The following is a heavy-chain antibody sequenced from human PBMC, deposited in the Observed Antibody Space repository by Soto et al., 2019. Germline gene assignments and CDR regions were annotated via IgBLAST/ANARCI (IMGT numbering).Heavy chain of an antibody. CDR2: IHRDDST. CDR1: GFSVSSNY. J-gene: IGHJ4*02. CDR3: SISSTWPGFFDY. V-gene: IGHV3-53*01. Sequence: EVQLVEAGGGLIQPAGSLRLSCAASGFSVSSNYMSWVRRAPGEGLEWVSFIHRDDSTYYADSVRGRFTISRDSSENALYLHVTSLRAEDTAVYYCSISSTWPGFFDYWGQGTVVSVSS. D-gene: IGHD2-2*01.